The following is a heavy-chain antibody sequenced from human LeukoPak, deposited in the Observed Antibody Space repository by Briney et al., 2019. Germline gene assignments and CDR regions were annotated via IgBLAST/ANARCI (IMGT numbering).Heavy chain of an antibody. V-gene: IGHV1-69*05. CDR1: GGTFSSYA. J-gene: IGHJ4*02. D-gene: IGHD3-22*01. CDR2: IIPIFGTA. Sequence: SVKVSCKASGGTFSSYAISWVRQAPGQGLEWMGGIIPIFGTANYAQKFQGRVSITTDESTSTAYMELSSLRSEDTAVYYCAVYYYDSSGYMSWGQGTLVTVSS. CDR3: AVYYYDSSGYMS.